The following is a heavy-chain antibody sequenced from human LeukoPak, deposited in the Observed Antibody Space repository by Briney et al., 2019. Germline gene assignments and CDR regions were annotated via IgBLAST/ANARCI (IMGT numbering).Heavy chain of an antibody. D-gene: IGHD3-3*01. CDR1: GGSISDYH. CDR2: IYNSGST. Sequence: SETLSLTCTVSGGSISDYHWSWIRQPPGKGLEYIGYIYNSGSTYYNPSLKSRVTISADTSRKQFSLKLSSVTAADTAVYYCARAYDFWSGYYHRGFDYWGQGTLVTVSS. V-gene: IGHV4-4*08. J-gene: IGHJ4*02. CDR3: ARAYDFWSGYYHRGFDY.